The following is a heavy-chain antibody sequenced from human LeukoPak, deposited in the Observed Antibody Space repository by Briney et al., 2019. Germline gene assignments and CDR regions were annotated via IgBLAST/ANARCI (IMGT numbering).Heavy chain of an antibody. CDR2: INPNGGST. J-gene: IGHJ6*03. CDR1: GYTFTNYY. V-gene: IGHV1-46*01. CDR3: ARGSYYYMDV. Sequence: ASVKVSCKASGYTFTNYYMHWVRQAPGQGLEWMGIINPNGGSTSYAQRFQGRVTMTRDTSTSTFYMGLSTLRYEDTAVYYCARGSYYYMDVWVKGTTVTISS.